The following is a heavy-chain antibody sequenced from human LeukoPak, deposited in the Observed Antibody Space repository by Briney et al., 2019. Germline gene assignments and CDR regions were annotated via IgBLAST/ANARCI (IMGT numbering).Heavy chain of an antibody. V-gene: IGHV3-48*01. J-gene: IGHJ4*02. D-gene: IGHD3-9*01. CDR3: ARDFSYFRIHFDY. Sequence: GGSLRLSCVASVLTLSGYGMNWVRQAPGKGLEWRSYISTTMTTIYYADSVKGRFTVSRDNAKNSLYLQMDSLRAEDTAVYYCARDFSYFRIHFDYWGQGTLVTVSS. CDR2: ISTTMTTI. CDR1: VLTLSGYG.